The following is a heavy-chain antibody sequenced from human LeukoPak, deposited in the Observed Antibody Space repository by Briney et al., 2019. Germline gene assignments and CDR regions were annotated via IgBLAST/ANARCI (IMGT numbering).Heavy chain of an antibody. J-gene: IGHJ5*02. D-gene: IGHD3-10*01. V-gene: IGHV3-30*03. CDR1: GFTFSSYG. CDR3: ARLPHPAGIRGSGFP. Sequence: PGGSLRLSCAASGFTFSSYGMHWVRQAPGKGLEWVAVISYDGSNKYYADSVKGRFTISRDNSKNTLFLQMSSLRAEDTAVYYCARLPHPAGIRGSGFPWGQGTLVTVSS. CDR2: ISYDGSNK.